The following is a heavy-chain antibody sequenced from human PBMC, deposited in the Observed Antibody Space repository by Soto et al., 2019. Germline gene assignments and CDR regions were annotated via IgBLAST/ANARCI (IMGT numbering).Heavy chain of an antibody. J-gene: IGHJ4*02. Sequence: GGSLRLSCAASGFTFSSYAMSWVRQAPGKGLEWVSAISGSGGSTYYADSVKGRFTISRDNSKNTLYLQMNSLRAEDTAVYYCAKAADVLRYFDWLFFDYWGQGTLVTVSS. D-gene: IGHD3-9*01. CDR3: AKAADVLRYFDWLFFDY. V-gene: IGHV3-23*01. CDR2: ISGSGGST. CDR1: GFTFSSYA.